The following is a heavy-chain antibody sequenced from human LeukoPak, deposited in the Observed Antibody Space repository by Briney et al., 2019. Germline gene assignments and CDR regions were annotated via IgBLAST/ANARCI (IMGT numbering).Heavy chain of an antibody. CDR3: ARGGYDFWSGYLPPRYYYYYGMDV. J-gene: IGHJ6*02. CDR2: IYTIGST. D-gene: IGHD3-3*01. CDR1: GGSISSYY. V-gene: IGHV4-4*07. Sequence: SETLSLTCTVSGGSISSYYWSWIRQPAGKGLEWIGRIYTIGSTNYNPSLKSRVTMSVDTSKNQFSLKLSSVTAADTAVYYCARGGYDFWSGYLPPRYYYYYGMDVWGQGTTVTVSS.